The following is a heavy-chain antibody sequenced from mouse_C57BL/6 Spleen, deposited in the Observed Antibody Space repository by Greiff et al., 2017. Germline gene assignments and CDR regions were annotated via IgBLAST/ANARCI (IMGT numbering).Heavy chain of an antibody. Sequence: QVQLQQPGAELVKPGASVKMSCKASGYTFTSYWITWVKQRPGQGLEWIGDIYPGSGSTNYNEKFKSKATLTVDTSSSTAYMQRSSLTSEDSAVYYCARSPLYGKDAMDYWGQGTSVTVSS. CDR3: ARSPLYGKDAMDY. CDR2: IYPGSGST. V-gene: IGHV1-55*01. J-gene: IGHJ4*01. CDR1: GYTFTSYW. D-gene: IGHD2-1*01.